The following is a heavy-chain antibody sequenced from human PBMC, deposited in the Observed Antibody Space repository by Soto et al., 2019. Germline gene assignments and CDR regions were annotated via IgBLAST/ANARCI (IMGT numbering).Heavy chain of an antibody. J-gene: IGHJ4*02. CDR1: GFTLSNYA. D-gene: IGHD6-19*01. CDR2: ISGSDGST. V-gene: IGHV3-23*01. CDR3: AKDRRRNGWSFCH. Sequence: QPGGSLRLSCVASGFTLSNYAMSWVRQAPGKGLEWVSAISGSDGSTYYADSVKGRFTISRDNSKNTLYLQMNSLRAEDTAIYYCAKDRRRNGWSFCHWGQGTLVTVSS.